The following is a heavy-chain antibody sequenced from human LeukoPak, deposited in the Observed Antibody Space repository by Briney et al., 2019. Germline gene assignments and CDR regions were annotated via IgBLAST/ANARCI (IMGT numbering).Heavy chain of an antibody. D-gene: IGHD6-13*01. V-gene: IGHV1-69*04. CDR1: GYTFTSYG. CDR3: ARSAGPKQLVLPFDY. J-gene: IGHJ4*02. CDR2: IIPILGIA. Sequence: ASVKVSCKASGYTFTSYGISWVRQAPGQGLEWMGRIIPILGIANYAQKFQGRVTITADKSTSTAYMELSSLRSEDTAVYYCARSAGPKQLVLPFDYWGQGTLVTVSS.